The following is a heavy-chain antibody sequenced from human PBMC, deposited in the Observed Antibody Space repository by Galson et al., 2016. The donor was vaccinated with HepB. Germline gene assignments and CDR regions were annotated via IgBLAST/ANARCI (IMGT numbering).Heavy chain of an antibody. J-gene: IGHJ2*01. CDR2: ISASGATT. Sequence: SLRLSCAASGFTFGTYGLTWVRQAPGKGLEWVSSISASGATTYYADSVKGRFTISRDNSKNTLSLQLNSLRAEDTARYYCVTGSEGFCRGGSCYAPNAWGRGTLVTVSS. CDR3: VTGSEGFCRGGSCYAPNA. CDR1: GFTFGTYG. D-gene: IGHD2-15*01. V-gene: IGHV3-23*01.